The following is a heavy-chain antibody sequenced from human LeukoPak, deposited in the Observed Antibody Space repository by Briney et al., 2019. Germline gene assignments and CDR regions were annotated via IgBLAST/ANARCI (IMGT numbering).Heavy chain of an antibody. D-gene: IGHD2-2*01. CDR1: GFTFSSYA. V-gene: IGHV3-64*01. J-gene: IGHJ4*02. CDR2: ISSNGGST. Sequence: PGGSLRLSCAASGFTFSSYAMHWVRQAPGKGLEYVSAISSNGGSTYYANSVKGRFTISRDNSKNTLYLQMGSLRAEDMAVYYCASASTYCSSTGCPSGNYWGQGTLVTVSS. CDR3: ASASTYCSSTGCPSGNY.